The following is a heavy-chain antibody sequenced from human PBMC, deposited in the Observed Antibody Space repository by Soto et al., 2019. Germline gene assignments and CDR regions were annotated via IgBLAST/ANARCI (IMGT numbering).Heavy chain of an antibody. V-gene: IGHV1-3*01. Sequence: QVHLVQSGAEVKTPGASVTISCKASGYTFSDYGIHWIRQAPGQRPEWLGWILCLNDRKEYSQKFQGRISLTRDTSASTAYLGLSRLRSEDTAVYYCARGSRTCTEKTCYPDVEFWGQGSLVSVSS. D-gene: IGHD2-8*02. CDR2: ILCLNDRK. CDR3: ARGSRTCTEKTCYPDVEF. J-gene: IGHJ4*02. CDR1: GYTFSDYG.